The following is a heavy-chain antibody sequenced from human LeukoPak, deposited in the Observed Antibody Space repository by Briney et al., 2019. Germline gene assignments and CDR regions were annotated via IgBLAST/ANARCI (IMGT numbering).Heavy chain of an antibody. CDR1: GFTFDDYA. CDR2: ISWNSGSI. D-gene: IGHD3-22*01. J-gene: IGHJ4*02. CDR3: AKSLGDSSGYYEN. Sequence: PGRSLRLSCAASGFTFDDYAMPWVRQAPGKGLEWVSGISWNSGSIGYADSVKGRFTISRDNAKNSLYLQMNSLRAEDTALYYCAKSLGDSSGYYENWGQGTLVTVSS. V-gene: IGHV3-9*01.